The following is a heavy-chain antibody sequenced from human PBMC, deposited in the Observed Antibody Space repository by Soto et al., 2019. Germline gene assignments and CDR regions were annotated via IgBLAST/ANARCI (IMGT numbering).Heavy chain of an antibody. Sequence: QVQLQESGSGLVKPSQSLSLTCTVSGVSLNTADTWWSWIRQSPGKGLELIGYYHSGGSTYYDASFRSRVIISADTSNRQVSLKLCSVTGAEAAGYFCVRSGQMESGNDYGLDDWGQGTTVTVSS. J-gene: IGHJ6*02. CDR3: VRSGQMESGNDYGLDD. V-gene: IGHV4-30-4*01. CDR2: YHSGGST. D-gene: IGHD1-1*01. CDR1: GVSLNTADTW.